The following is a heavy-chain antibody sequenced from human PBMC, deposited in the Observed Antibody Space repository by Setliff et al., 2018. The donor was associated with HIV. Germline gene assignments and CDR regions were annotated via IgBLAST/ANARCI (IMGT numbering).Heavy chain of an antibody. CDR1: GYTLPGYY. D-gene: IGHD5-12*01. CDR3: VRVGRNFVATMSADYYYYMDV. J-gene: IGHJ6*03. V-gene: IGHV1-2*02. Sequence: ASVKVSCKASGYTLPGYYMHWVRQAPGQGLEWMGWINPNSGGTNYAQKFLGRVTMTRDTSISTAYMELSRLRSDDTAVYYCVRVGRNFVATMSADYYYYMDVWGKGTTVTVSS. CDR2: INPNSGGT.